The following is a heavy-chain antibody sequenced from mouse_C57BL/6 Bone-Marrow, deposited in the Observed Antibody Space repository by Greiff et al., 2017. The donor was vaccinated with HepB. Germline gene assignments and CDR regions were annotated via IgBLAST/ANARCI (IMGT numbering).Heavy chain of an antibody. Sequence: VQLQQSGAELVKPGASVKMSCKASGYTFTSYWITWVKQRPGQGLEWIGDIYPGSGSTNYNEKFKSKATLTVDTSSSTAYMQLSSLTSEDSAVYYCARGSTFIYDGSLDVWGTGTTVTVSS. J-gene: IGHJ1*03. D-gene: IGHD2-3*01. CDR2: IYPGSGST. V-gene: IGHV1-55*01. CDR1: GYTFTSYW. CDR3: ARGSTFIYDGSLDV.